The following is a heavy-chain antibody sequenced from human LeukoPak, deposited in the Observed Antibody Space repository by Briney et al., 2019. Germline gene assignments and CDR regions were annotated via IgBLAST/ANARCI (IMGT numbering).Heavy chain of an antibody. CDR1: GYTFTGYY. Sequence: ASVKVSCKASGYTFTGYYMHWVRQAPGQGLEWIGWINPNSGGTNYAQKFQGRVTMTRDTSISTAYMELSRLRSDDTAVYYCARGTHIVVVPAAIVYFDYWGQGTLVTVSS. CDR3: ARGTHIVVVPAAIVYFDY. J-gene: IGHJ4*02. V-gene: IGHV1-2*02. D-gene: IGHD2-2*02. CDR2: INPNSGGT.